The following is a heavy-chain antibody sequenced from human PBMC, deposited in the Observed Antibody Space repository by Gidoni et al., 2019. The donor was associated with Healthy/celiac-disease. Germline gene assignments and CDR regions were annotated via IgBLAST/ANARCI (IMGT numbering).Heavy chain of an antibody. J-gene: IGHJ4*02. V-gene: IGHV3-23*01. CDR3: AKDPYYYDSSGYFDY. CDR2: ISGSGGST. Sequence: EVQLLESGGGLVQPGGSLRLPCAASGFTFSGYAMSWVRQAPGKGLEWVSAISGSGGSTYYADSVKGRFTISRDNSKNTLYLQMNSLRAEDTAVYYCAKDPYYYDSSGYFDYWGQGTLVTVSS. CDR1: GFTFSGYA. D-gene: IGHD3-22*01.